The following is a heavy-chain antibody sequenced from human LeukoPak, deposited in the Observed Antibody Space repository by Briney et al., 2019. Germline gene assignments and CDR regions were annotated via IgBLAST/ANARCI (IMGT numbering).Heavy chain of an antibody. CDR1: GGSITTYY. CDR2: IYYSGST. D-gene: IGHD4-17*01. CDR3: ARATTVTTPADY. Sequence: SGTLSLTCTVSGGSITTYYWSWIRQHPGKGLEWIGYIYYSGSTYYNPSLKSRVTISVDTSKNQFSLKLSSVTTADTAVYYCARATTVTTPADYWGQGTLVTVSS. J-gene: IGHJ4*02. V-gene: IGHV4-59*06.